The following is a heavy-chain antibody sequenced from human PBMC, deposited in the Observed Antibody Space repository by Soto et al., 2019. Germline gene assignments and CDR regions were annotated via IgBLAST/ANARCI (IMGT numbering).Heavy chain of an antibody. V-gene: IGHV4-59*01. CDR2: IYYSGST. CDR3: ARGDD. J-gene: IGHJ6*02. CDR1: GGSISSYY. Sequence: SETLSLTCTVSGGSISSYYWSWIRQPPGKGLEWIGYIYYSGSTNYNPSLKSRVTISVDTSKNQFSLKLSSVTAAYTAVYYCARGDDWGQGTTVTVSS.